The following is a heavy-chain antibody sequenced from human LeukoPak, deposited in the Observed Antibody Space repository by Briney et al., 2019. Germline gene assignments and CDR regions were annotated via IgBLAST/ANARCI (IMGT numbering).Heavy chain of an antibody. CDR1: GYTFTDYY. Sequence: ASVKVSCKVSGYTFTDYYMHWVQQAPGKGLEWMGLVDPEDGETIYAEKFQGRVTITADTSTDTAYMELRSLRSDDTAVYYCARVVSGFNYMDVWGKGTTVTVSS. CDR2: VDPEDGET. J-gene: IGHJ6*03. V-gene: IGHV1-69-2*01. CDR3: ARVVSGFNYMDV. D-gene: IGHD3-22*01.